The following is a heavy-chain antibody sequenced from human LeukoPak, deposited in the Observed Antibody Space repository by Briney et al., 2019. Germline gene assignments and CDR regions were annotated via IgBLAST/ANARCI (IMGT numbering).Heavy chain of an antibody. CDR2: INHSGST. V-gene: IGHV4-34*01. CDR3: ARAKRGSHLFDY. D-gene: IGHD3-16*01. CDR1: GGSFSGYY. Sequence: SETLSLTCAVYGGSFSGYYWSWIRQPPGKGLEWIGEINHSGSTNYDPSLKSRVTISVDTSKNQFSLKLSSVTAADTAVHYCARAKRGSHLFDYWGQGTLVTVSS. J-gene: IGHJ4*02.